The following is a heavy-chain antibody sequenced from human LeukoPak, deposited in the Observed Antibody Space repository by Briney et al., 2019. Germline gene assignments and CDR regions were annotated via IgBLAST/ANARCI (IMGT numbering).Heavy chain of an antibody. CDR2: INPNSGGT. CDR1: GYTFTGYY. D-gene: IGHD3-10*01. CDR3: ARELTKGSGSYYKHGGLGY. V-gene: IGHV1-2*02. Sequence: GASVKVSFKASGYTFTGYYMHWVRQAPGQGLEWMGWINPNSGGTNYAQKFQGRVTMTRDTSISTAYMELSRLRSDDTAVYYCARELTKGSGSYYKHGGLGYWGQGTLVTVSS. J-gene: IGHJ4*02.